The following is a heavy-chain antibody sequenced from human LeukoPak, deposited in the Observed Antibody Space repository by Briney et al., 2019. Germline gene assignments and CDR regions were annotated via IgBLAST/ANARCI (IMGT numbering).Heavy chain of an antibody. CDR3: AKALQRTTVTNPDY. CDR2: ISSSGRYT. V-gene: IGHV3-23*01. CDR1: GFTFSNYA. J-gene: IGHJ4*02. D-gene: IGHD4-17*01. Sequence: GGSLRLSCAASGFTFSNYAMNWVRQAPGKGLEWVSAISSSGRYTYYADSVTGRFTISRDNTKNTLFLQMNSLRAEDTALYYCAKALQRTTVTNPDYWGPGTLVTVSS.